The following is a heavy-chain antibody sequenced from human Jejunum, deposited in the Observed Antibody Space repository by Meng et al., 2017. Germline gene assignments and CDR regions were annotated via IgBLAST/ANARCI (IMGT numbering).Heavy chain of an antibody. Sequence: GESLKISCAASEFTFSSYEFNWVRQAPGKGLEWVSYFGHSSSTIYYADSVKGRFTISRDNAQNSLYLQMNSLRVDDTAVYYCAREIRANPDGLDFWGQGTMVTVSS. CDR1: EFTFSSYE. J-gene: IGHJ3*01. CDR3: AREIRANPDGLDF. V-gene: IGHV3-48*03. CDR2: FGHSSSTI.